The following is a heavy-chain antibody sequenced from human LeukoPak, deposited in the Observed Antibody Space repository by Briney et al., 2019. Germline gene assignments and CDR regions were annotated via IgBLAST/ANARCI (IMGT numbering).Heavy chain of an antibody. Sequence: GGSLRLSCAPSGFTFSSHGMNWVRQAPGKGLEWVSGISPSGGITYYTDSVKGRFTISRDNSKNTVYLQMNSLRPEDTAVYYCAARRLTVTTEIDYWGQGTLVTVSS. D-gene: IGHD4-17*01. V-gene: IGHV3-23*01. CDR3: AARRLTVTTEIDY. J-gene: IGHJ4*02. CDR2: ISPSGGIT. CDR1: GFTFSSHG.